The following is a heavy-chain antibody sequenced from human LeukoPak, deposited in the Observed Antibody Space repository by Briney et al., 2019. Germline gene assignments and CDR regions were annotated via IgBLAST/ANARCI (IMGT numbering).Heavy chain of an antibody. J-gene: IGHJ5*02. D-gene: IGHD2-21*02. V-gene: IGHV3-23*01. CDR1: GFTFSTYA. Sequence: SGGSLRLSRGASGFTFSTYAMSWVRQAPGKGLEWVSGISDSGGSTYYADSVKGRFTISRDNSKNTLYLQMNSLRAEDTAAYYCAKEAYCGGDCSRWFDPWGQGTLATVAS. CDR2: ISDSGGST. CDR3: AKEAYCGGDCSRWFDP.